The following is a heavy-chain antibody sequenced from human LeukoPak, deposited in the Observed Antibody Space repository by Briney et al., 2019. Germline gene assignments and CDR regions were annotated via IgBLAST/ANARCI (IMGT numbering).Heavy chain of an antibody. CDR2: IYPGDSDT. J-gene: IGHJ3*02. D-gene: IGHD4-17*01. CDR1: GYSFTSYW. V-gene: IGHV5-51*01. CDR3: ARDYGDYVGAFDI. Sequence: GESLKISCKGSGYSFTSYWIGWVRQMPGKGLEWMGIIYPGDSDTRYSPSFQGQVTISADKSTSTAYMELSSLRSEDTAVYYCARDYGDYVGAFDIWGQGTMVTVSS.